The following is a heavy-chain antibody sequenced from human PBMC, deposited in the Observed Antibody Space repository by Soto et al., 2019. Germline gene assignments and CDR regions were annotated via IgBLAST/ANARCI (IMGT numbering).Heavy chain of an antibody. CDR2: IYFSGST. CDR1: GGSISSGGYY. Sequence: QVQLQESGPGLVKPSQTLSLTCTVSGGSISSGGYYWSWIRQHPGKGLEWIGYIYFSGSTYYNPSFKSRVTISVDTSKNQFSLKLSSVTAADTAVYYCARSPHIQLWSYPSDYWGQGTLVTVSS. CDR3: ARSPHIQLWSYPSDY. V-gene: IGHV4-31*03. J-gene: IGHJ4*02. D-gene: IGHD5-18*01.